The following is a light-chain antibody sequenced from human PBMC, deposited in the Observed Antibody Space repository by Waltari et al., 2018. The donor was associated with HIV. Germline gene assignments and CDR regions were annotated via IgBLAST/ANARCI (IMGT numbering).Light chain of an antibody. CDR2: WAS. J-gene: IGKJ1*01. CDR1: QSVLYDSNNKNY. V-gene: IGKV4-1*01. Sequence: DIVMTQSPDSLAVSLGERATINCKSSQSVLYDSNNKNYLAWYQHKPGQPPKLLIYWASTRDSGVPDRFSGSGSGPDFTLTISSLQAEDVAVYYCQQYYSTPRTFGQGTKVDIK. CDR3: QQYYSTPRT.